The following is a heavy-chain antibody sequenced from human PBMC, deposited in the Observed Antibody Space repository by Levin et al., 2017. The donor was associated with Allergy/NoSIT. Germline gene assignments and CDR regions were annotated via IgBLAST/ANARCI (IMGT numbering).Heavy chain of an antibody. D-gene: IGHD6-13*01. CDR1: GFTFSSYS. J-gene: IGHJ6*02. V-gene: IGHV3-21*01. CDR2: ISSSSSYI. Sequence: PGGSLRLSCAASGFTFSSYSMNWVRQAPGKGLEWVSSISSSSSYIYYADSVKGRFTISRDNAKNSLYLQMNSLRAEDTAVYYCARDPSSSSWYRVFDYYYYGMDVWGQGTTVTVSS. CDR3: ARDPSSSSWYRVFDYYYYGMDV.